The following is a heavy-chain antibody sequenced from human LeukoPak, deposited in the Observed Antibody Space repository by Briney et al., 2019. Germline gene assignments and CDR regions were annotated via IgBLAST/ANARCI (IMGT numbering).Heavy chain of an antibody. D-gene: IGHD1-26*01. V-gene: IGHV3-11*04. J-gene: IGHJ4*02. CDR2: ISRSGSTI. Sequence: GGSLRLSCAPSGFIFSDYYMTWIRQAPGKGLERVSYISRSGSTIFYADSVKGRFTISRDNSKKSLYLEVNSLRAEDTAVYFCGRCTGSYSYYFDYWGQGSLVTVSS. CDR1: GFIFSDYY. CDR3: GRCTGSYSYYFDY.